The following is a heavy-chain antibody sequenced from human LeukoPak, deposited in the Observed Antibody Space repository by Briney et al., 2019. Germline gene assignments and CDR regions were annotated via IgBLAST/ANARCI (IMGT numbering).Heavy chain of an antibody. CDR2: IYYSGST. CDR3: ARHDLLTGYYFDY. D-gene: IGHD3-9*01. V-gene: IGHV4-59*01. J-gene: IGHJ4*02. Sequence: SETLCLTCTVSGDSISSYYWSWIRQPPGKGLEWIGYIYYSGSTNYNPSLKSRVTISVDTSKNQFSLKLSSVTAADTAVYYCARHDLLTGYYFDYWGQGTLVTVSS. CDR1: GDSISSYY.